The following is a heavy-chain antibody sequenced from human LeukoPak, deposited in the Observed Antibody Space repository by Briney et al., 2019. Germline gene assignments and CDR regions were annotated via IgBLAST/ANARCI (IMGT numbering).Heavy chain of an antibody. CDR2: IYSGETT. CDR1: GFNVSDNY. V-gene: IGHV3-53*01. CDR3: ARRAGGYSHPYDY. D-gene: IGHD4-23*01. J-gene: IGHJ4*02. Sequence: GGSLRLSCAVSGFNVSDNYMSWVRQAPGKGLEWVSLIYSGETTLYADSVKSRFTISRDISKNTLYLQMNSLGAEDAAMYYCARRAGGYSHPYDYWGQGILVTVSS.